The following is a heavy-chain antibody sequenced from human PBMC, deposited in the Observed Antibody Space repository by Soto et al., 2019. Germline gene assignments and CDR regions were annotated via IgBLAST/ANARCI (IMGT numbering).Heavy chain of an antibody. D-gene: IGHD6-13*01. J-gene: IGHJ4*02. Sequence: DSMKGRFTISRDNSKNTLYLQMNSLRADDTAVYYCARDPGSSWYYFDYWGQGTLVTVSS. V-gene: IGHV3-30*07. CDR3: ARDPGSSWYYFDY.